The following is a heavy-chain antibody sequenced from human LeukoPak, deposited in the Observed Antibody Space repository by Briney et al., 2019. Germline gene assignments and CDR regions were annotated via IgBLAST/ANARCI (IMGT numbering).Heavy chain of an antibody. CDR2: IYYSGST. J-gene: IGHJ6*02. CDR1: GGSISSGGYS. CDR3: ARDWHHGMDV. V-gene: IGHV4-61*08. Sequence: SETLSLTCAVSGGSISSGGYSWSWIRQPPGKGLEWIGYIYYSGSTNYNPSLKSRVTISVDTSKNQFSLKLSSVTAADTAVYYCARDWHHGMDVWGQGTTVTVSS.